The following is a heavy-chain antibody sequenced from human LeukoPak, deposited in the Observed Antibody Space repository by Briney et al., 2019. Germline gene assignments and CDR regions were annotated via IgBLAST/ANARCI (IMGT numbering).Heavy chain of an antibody. J-gene: IGHJ4*02. D-gene: IGHD3-9*01. V-gene: IGHV1-2*02. CDR3: ARGRYYDILTGYYPLDY. CDR1: GYTFTGYY. Sequence: ASVKVSCEASGYTFTGYYMHWVRQAPGQGLEWMGWINPNSGGTNYAQKFQGRVTMTRDTSISTAYMELSRLRSDDTAVYYCARGRYYDILTGYYPLDYWGQGTLVTVSS. CDR2: INPNSGGT.